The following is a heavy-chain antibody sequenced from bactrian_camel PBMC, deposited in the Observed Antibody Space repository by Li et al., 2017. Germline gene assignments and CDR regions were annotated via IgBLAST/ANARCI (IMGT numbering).Heavy chain of an antibody. CDR1: GFIFSSYG. V-gene: IGHV3-2*01. D-gene: IGHD2*01. CDR3: ATINPRYYSGEWVLVDFAY. J-gene: IGHJ6*01. Sequence: HVQLVESGGGLVQPGGSLRLSCAASGFIFSSYGMSWLRQAPGKGLEWVSTIYSDGSNTYYADSVKGRFTISRDNAKNTLYLQMNSLKSEDTALYYCATINPRYYSGEWVLVDFAYWGQRTQVTVS. CDR2: IYSDGSNT.